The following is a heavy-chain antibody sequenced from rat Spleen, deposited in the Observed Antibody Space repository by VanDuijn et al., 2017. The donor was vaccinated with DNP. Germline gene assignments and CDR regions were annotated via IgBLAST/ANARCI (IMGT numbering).Heavy chain of an antibody. J-gene: IGHJ2*01. D-gene: IGHD1-11*01. V-gene: IGHV4-2*01. Sequence: EVKLVESGGGLVQPGRSLKLSCAASGFNFNDYWMGWVRQAPGKGLEWIGDINKDSSTIRYSPSLKDKITISRDSSQNTLYLQMSKLVSEDKAIYYCTRGPNYGGYSDYFDYWGQGVMVTVSS. CDR2: INKDSSTI. CDR3: TRGPNYGGYSDYFDY. CDR1: GFNFNDYW.